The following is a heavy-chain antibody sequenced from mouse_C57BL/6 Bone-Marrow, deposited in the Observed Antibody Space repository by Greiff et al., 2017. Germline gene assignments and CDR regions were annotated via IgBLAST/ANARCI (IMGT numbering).Heavy chain of an antibody. CDR3: AREGGLRPPWFAY. Sequence: VQLVESGAELVKPGASVKISCKASGYAFSSYWMNWVKQRPGKGLEWIGQIYPGDGDTNYNGKFKGKATLTADKSSSTAYMQLSSLTSEDSAVYFCAREGGLRPPWFAYWGQGTLVTVSA. V-gene: IGHV1-80*01. D-gene: IGHD3-2*02. CDR2: IYPGDGDT. CDR1: GYAFSSYW. J-gene: IGHJ3*01.